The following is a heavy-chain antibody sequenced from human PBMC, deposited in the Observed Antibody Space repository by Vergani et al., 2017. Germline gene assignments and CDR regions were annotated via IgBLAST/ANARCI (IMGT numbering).Heavy chain of an antibody. D-gene: IGHD2-2*01. CDR3: ARGRYCSSTSCYDRWYFDL. V-gene: IGHV1-18*01. Sequence: QVQLVQSGAEVKKPGASVKVSCKASGYTFTSYGISWVRQAPGQGLEWMGWISAYNGNTNYAQKLQGRVTMTTDTSTSTAYMELRSLRSDDTAVYYCARGRYCSSTSCYDRWYFDLWGRGTLVTVSS. CDR2: ISAYNGNT. CDR1: GYTFTSYG. J-gene: IGHJ2*01.